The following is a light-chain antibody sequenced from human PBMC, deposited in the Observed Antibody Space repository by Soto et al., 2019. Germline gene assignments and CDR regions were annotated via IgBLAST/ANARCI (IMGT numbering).Light chain of an antibody. CDR2: GVS. V-gene: IGKV3-20*01. Sequence: EIVLTQSPGTLSLSPGEGTTLSCRASQSISSSYLAWYQQKPGQAPRLLIYGVSTRATGIPDRFSGSGSGTDFTLTSSRLEPEDFAVYYCQQYGSSPRTFGQGTKLEIK. CDR3: QQYGSSPRT. CDR1: QSISSSY. J-gene: IGKJ2*01.